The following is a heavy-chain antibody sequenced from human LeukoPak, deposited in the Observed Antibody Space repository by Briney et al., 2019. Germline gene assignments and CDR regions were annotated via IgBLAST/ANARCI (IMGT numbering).Heavy chain of an antibody. V-gene: IGHV1-2*02. CDR3: ARWETVAGKGSFDY. J-gene: IGHJ4*02. D-gene: IGHD6-19*01. CDR2: INPNSGGT. CDR1: GYTFTGYY. Sequence: ASVKVSCKASGYTFTGYYMHWVRQAPGQGLEWMGWINPNSGGTNYAQKFQGRVTMTRDTSISTAYMELSRLRSGDTAVYYCARWETVAGKGSFDYWGQGTLVTVSS.